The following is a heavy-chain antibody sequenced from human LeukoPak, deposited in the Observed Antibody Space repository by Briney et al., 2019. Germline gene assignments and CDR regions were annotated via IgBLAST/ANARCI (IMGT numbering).Heavy chain of an antibody. D-gene: IGHD2-15*01. CDR1: GLTFSSYS. CDR3: ARVVVVAAPPLSYYYYYYYMDV. Sequence: GGSLRLSCAASGLTFSSYSVNWVRQAPGKGLEWVSSISSSSSYIYYADSVKGRFTISRDNAKNSLYLQMNSLRAEDTAVYYCARVVVVAAPPLSYYYYYYYMDVWGKGTTVTISS. V-gene: IGHV3-21*01. CDR2: ISSSSSYI. J-gene: IGHJ6*03.